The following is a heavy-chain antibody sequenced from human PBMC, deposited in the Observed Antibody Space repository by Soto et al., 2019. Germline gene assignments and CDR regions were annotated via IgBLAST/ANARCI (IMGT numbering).Heavy chain of an antibody. V-gene: IGHV1-2*02. J-gene: IGHJ3*02. CDR2: IAPHRDGT. CDR3: ARGPYGDNAFDI. D-gene: IGHD4-17*01. Sequence: ASVKVSCKASGYSFTDYDMHWIRQAPGQGLEWMGWIAPHRDGTEFAQKFQGRITLTGDTSTSTAYMELKGLTSADTAVYFCARGPYGDNAFDIWGQGTVVTVSS. CDR1: GYSFTDYD.